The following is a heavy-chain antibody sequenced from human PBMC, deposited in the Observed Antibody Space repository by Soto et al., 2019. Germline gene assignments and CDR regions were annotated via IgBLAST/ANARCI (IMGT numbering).Heavy chain of an antibody. CDR2: INSDGTIS. J-gene: IGHJ6*02. D-gene: IGHD2-21*01. V-gene: IGHV3-74*01. Sequence: PGGSLRLSCTVSGFTFGSHAMSWVRQAPGKGPEWLSGINSDGTISSYADSVKGRFTISRDNARNTLSLQMNSLRADDTAVYYCARLSGDHSAFFSYGMDAWGQGTTVTVSS. CDR3: ARLSGDHSAFFSYGMDA. CDR1: GFTFGSHA.